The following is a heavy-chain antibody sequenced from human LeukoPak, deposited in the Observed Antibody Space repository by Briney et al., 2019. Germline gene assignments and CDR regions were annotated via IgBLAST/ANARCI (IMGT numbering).Heavy chain of an antibody. J-gene: IGHJ4*02. CDR1: GFTFSSYA. CDR2: IYTSGHT. D-gene: IGHD4-11*01. V-gene: IGHV4-4*09. Sequence: GSLRLSCAASGFTFSSYAMSWIRQPPGKGLEWIGYIYTSGHTNYHPSLESRVSISVDMPKNQFSLKLSSVTAADTAVYYCARCKSTVEKFDYWGQGILVTVSS. CDR3: ARCKSTVEKFDY.